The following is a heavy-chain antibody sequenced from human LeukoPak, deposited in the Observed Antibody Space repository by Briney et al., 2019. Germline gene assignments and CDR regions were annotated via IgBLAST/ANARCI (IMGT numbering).Heavy chain of an antibody. CDR3: AKGAIAAAGIDAFDI. CDR1: GFTFDDYA. V-gene: IGHV3-9*03. Sequence: GGSLRLSCAASGFTFDDYAMHWVRQAPGKGLEWVSGISWNSGSIGYADSVKGRFTISRDNAKNSLYLQMNSLRAEDMALYYCAKGAIAAAGIDAFDIWGQGTMVTASS. D-gene: IGHD6-13*01. CDR2: ISWNSGSI. J-gene: IGHJ3*02.